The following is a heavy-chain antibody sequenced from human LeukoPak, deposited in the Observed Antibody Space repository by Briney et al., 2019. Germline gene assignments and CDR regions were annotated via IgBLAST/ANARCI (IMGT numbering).Heavy chain of an antibody. D-gene: IGHD2-8*01. V-gene: IGHV3-74*01. CDR1: GFTFGSPW. CDR2: IKDDGSTT. CDR3: HPLAYVTN. J-gene: IGHJ4*02. Sequence: GFLRLSCAVSGFTFGSPWMHLVRPAPGKGLVWVALIKDDGSTTNYADSVKGRFTASRDDAKNTVYLQMSSLRAEDTAVYYCHPLAYVTNWGQGTLVTVSS.